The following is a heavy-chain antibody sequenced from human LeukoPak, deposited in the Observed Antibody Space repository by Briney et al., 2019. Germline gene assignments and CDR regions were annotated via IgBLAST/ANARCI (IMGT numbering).Heavy chain of an antibody. Sequence: ASVKVSCKASGYTSTGYYIHWARQAPGQGLEWMGRINPNSGGTNYAQKFQGRVTVTGDTSISTAYMELSRLRSDDTAVYYCAREVRRGAGDWFDPWGQGTLVTVSS. D-gene: IGHD1-26*01. J-gene: IGHJ5*02. CDR1: GYTSTGYY. CDR3: AREVRRGAGDWFDP. CDR2: INPNSGGT. V-gene: IGHV1-2*06.